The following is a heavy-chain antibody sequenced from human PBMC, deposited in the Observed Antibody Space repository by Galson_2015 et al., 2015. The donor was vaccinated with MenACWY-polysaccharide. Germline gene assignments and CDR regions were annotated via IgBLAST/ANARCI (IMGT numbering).Heavy chain of an antibody. CDR3: AVYCSSPICYNRAAGGQ. CDR1: GFTFSSYS. J-gene: IGHJ4*02. D-gene: IGHD2-2*02. CDR2: ISSNSGTI. Sequence: SLRLSCAASGFTFSSYSMNWVRQAPGKGLEWVSYISSNSGTIYYADSVKGRFTISRDNAKNSLYLQMNSLRAEDTALYYCAVYCSSPICYNRAAGGQWGQGTLVTVSS. V-gene: IGHV3-48*01.